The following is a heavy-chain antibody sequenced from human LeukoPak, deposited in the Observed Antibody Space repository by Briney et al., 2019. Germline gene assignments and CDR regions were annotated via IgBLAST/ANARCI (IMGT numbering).Heavy chain of an antibody. J-gene: IGHJ3*02. D-gene: IGHD1-26*01. CDR2: ISAYNGNT. V-gene: IGHV1-18*01. CDR1: GYTFTSYG. CDR3: ARGNSGSSQWSLAGAFDI. Sequence: ASVKVSCKASGYTFTSYGISWVRQAPGQGLEWMGWISAYNGNTNYAQKLQGRVTMTTDTSTSTAYMELRSLRSGDTAVYYCARGNSGSSQWSLAGAFDIWGQGTMVTVSS.